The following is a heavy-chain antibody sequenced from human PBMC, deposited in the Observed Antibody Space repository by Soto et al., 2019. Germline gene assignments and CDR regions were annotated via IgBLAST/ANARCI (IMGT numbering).Heavy chain of an antibody. CDR3: ARGRPYGMDV. Sequence: GSLRLSCAASGFTFGSYWMNWVRQAPGKGLVWVSRIDSDGSSTTYADSVKGRFTTSRDNAKNTLYLQMSSLRVEDTAVYYCARGRPYGMDVWGQGTTVTVSS. CDR1: GFTFGSYW. CDR2: IDSDGSST. J-gene: IGHJ6*02. V-gene: IGHV3-74*01.